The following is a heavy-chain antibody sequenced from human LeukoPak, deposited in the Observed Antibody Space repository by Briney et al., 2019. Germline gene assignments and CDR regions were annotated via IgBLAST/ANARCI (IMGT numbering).Heavy chain of an antibody. CDR1: GGSISSYY. CDR2: IYHSGST. Sequence: SETLSLTCTVSGGSISSYYWSWIRQPPGKGLEWIGSIYHSGSTYYNPSLKSRVTISLDTSKNQFSLKVGSMTAADTAVYYCARAGGYGLIDYWGQGTMVTVSS. J-gene: IGHJ4*02. D-gene: IGHD5-18*01. V-gene: IGHV4-59*12. CDR3: ARAGGYGLIDY.